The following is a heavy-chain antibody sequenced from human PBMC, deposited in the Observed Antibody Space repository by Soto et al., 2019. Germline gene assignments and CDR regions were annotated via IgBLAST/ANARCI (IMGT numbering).Heavy chain of an antibody. D-gene: IGHD6-19*01. Sequence: VQLVESGGGVVQPGRSLRLSCAASGFTFSDYAMHWVRQAPGKGLEWVAVVSHDGRNTHYADSVKGRFTISSDSSKNTVSLEMTSLRAEEKAVYYCAKGGRQWLVTSDFNYWGQGALVTVSS. CDR3: AKGGRQWLVTSDFNY. CDR1: GFTFSDYA. J-gene: IGHJ4*02. V-gene: IGHV3-30*18. CDR2: VSHDGRNT.